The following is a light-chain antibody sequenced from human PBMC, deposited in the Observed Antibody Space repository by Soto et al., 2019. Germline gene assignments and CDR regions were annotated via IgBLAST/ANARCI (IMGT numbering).Light chain of an antibody. CDR3: QHYGSFRT. Sequence: EIVLTQSPGTLSLSPGERATLSCRASQSVSSSYVAWYQQKPGQAPRLLIYAASSRATGIPDRFSGSGSGTDFTLTISRLEPEDFAVYYCQHYGSFRTFGQGTKVEI. CDR1: QSVSSSY. J-gene: IGKJ1*01. V-gene: IGKV3-20*01. CDR2: AAS.